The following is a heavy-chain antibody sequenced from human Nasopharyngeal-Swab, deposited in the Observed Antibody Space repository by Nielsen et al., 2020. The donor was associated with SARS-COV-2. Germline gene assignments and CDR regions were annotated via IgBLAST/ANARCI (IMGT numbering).Heavy chain of an antibody. CDR2: ISSSGSTI. J-gene: IGHJ4*02. D-gene: IGHD3-22*01. CDR1: GFTFSDYY. Sequence: GGSLRLSCAASGFTFSDYYMSWIRQAPGKGLEWASYISSSGSTIYYADSVKGRFTISRDNAKNSLYLQMNSLRAEDTAVYYCAGDQAYYYDSSGYFFDYWGQGTPVTVSS. CDR3: AGDQAYYYDSSGYFFDY. V-gene: IGHV3-11*01.